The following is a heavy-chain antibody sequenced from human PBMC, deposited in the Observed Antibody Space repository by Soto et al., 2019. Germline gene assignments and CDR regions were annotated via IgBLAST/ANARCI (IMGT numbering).Heavy chain of an antibody. CDR1: GFTVSSSY. CDR2: IYADGNT. J-gene: IGHJ2*01. V-gene: IGHV3-66*04. D-gene: IGHD1-26*01. Sequence: EVQLVESGGGLVQPGGSLRLSCAASGFTVSSSYMGWVRQTPGKGLEWVSSIYADGNTYYADSVRGRFTISTDNSKDTLYLQMHILRVDDTAMYYCARHVGFYWYFDLWGRGTLVTVSS. CDR3: ARHVGFYWYFDL.